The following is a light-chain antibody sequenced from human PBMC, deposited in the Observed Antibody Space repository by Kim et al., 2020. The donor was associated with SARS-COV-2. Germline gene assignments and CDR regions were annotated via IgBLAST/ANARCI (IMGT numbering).Light chain of an antibody. J-gene: IGLJ1*01. CDR1: NIGSKN. CDR2: RDS. V-gene: IGLV3-9*01. CDR3: QVWDSSHYV. Sequence: SYELTQPLSVSVALGQTAKITCGGNNIGSKNVHWYQQKPGQAPVLVIYRDSNRPSGIPERFSGSNSGNTATLTISRDQAGDEADYYCQVWDSSHYV.